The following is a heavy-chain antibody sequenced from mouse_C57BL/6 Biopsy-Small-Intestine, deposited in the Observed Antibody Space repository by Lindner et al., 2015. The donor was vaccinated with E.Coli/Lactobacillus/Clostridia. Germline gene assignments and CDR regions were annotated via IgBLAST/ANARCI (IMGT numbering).Heavy chain of an antibody. V-gene: IGHV1S61*01. CDR2: INTGAGIV. J-gene: IGHJ4*01. CDR3: ARGHGGAIWSTFDY. Sequence: SVKVSCKASGYSFISRYIYWVRQAPGQGLEWLGVINTGAGIVIYAQKLQGRITVTSDRSRSTVYMELSSLTSEDTAVYYCARGHGGAIWSTFDYWGRGTLVSVTS. CDR1: GYSFISRY. D-gene: IGHD1-1*01.